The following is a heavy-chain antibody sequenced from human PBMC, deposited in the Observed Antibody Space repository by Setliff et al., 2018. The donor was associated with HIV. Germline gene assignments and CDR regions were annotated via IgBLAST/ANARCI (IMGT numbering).Heavy chain of an antibody. V-gene: IGHV3-21*01. CDR1: GFTFIDYA. CDR2: ISSSGSYI. D-gene: IGHD1-1*01. Sequence: GESLRLSCAASGFTFIDYALNWVRQSPGKGLEWVSSISSSGSYIYYAGSLRGRFTISRDYASNSLYLEMNSLRVEDTAIYYCARSRSTRDAFDIWGQGTMVTVSS. J-gene: IGHJ3*02. CDR3: ARSRSTRDAFDI.